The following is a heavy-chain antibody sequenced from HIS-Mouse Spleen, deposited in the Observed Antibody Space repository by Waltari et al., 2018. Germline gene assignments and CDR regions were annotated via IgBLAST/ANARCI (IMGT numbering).Heavy chain of an antibody. Sequence: QLQLQESGPGLVKPSETLSLTCTVSGGSISSSSSSWGWIRQPPGKGLEWIGSIYYIGSTYYNPSLKSRVTISVDTSKNQFSLKLSSVTAADTAVYYCARETRYSSSWPWGQGTTVTVSS. CDR2: IYYIGST. J-gene: IGHJ6*02. V-gene: IGHV4-39*07. CDR1: GGSISSSSSS. D-gene: IGHD6-13*01. CDR3: ARETRYSSSWP.